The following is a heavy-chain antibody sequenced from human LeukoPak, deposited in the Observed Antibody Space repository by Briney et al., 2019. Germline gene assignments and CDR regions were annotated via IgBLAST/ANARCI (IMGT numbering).Heavy chain of an antibody. D-gene: IGHD1-26*01. CDR3: ARVASGSYFSDY. CDR2: INHSGST. CDR1: GGSFSGYY. V-gene: IGHV4-34*01. J-gene: IGHJ4*02. Sequence: PSETLSRTCAVYGGSFSGYYWSWIRQPPGKGLEWIGEINHSGSTNYNPSLKSRVTISVDTSKNQFSLKLSSVTAADTAVYYCARVASGSYFSDYWGQGTLVTVSS.